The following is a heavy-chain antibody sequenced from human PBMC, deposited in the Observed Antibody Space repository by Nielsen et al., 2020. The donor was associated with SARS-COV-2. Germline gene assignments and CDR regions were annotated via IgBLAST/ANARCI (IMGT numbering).Heavy chain of an antibody. D-gene: IGHD6-19*01. Sequence: SETLSLTCAVYGGSFSGYYWSWIRQPPGKGLEWIGEINHSGSTNYNPSPKSRVTISVDTSKNQFSLKLSSVTAADTAVYYCARVPVAGLYYYGMDVWGQGTTVTVSS. CDR2: INHSGST. J-gene: IGHJ6*02. V-gene: IGHV4-34*01. CDR1: GGSFSGYY. CDR3: ARVPVAGLYYYGMDV.